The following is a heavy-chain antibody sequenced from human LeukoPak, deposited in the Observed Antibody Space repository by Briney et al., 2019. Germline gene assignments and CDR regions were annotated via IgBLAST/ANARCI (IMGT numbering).Heavy chain of an antibody. Sequence: PGGSLRLSCAASGFTFSSYSMNWVRQAPGKGLEWVSSISSSSSYIYYADSVKGRITISRDNAKNSLYLQMNSLRAEDTAVYYCARDMIVPGRVEYWGQGTLVTVSS. CDR3: ARDMIVPGRVEY. CDR1: GFTFSSYS. J-gene: IGHJ4*02. CDR2: ISSSSSYI. D-gene: IGHD3-22*01. V-gene: IGHV3-21*01.